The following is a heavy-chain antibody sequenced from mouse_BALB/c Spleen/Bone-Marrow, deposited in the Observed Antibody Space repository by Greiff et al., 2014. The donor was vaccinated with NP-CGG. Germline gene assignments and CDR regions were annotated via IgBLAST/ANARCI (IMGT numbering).Heavy chain of an antibody. CDR3: ARSGKVRNAMDY. CDR2: ISGYYGDA. D-gene: IGHD2-14*01. J-gene: IGHJ4*01. CDR1: GYTFTDYA. Sequence: QVQLQQSGAELVRPGVSVKSSCKGSGYTFTDYAIHWVKQSHAKSLEWIGLISGYYGDAIYNQKFKGKATMTVDKSSRTAYMDLARLTSEDSAIYYCARSGKVRNAMDYWGQGTSVTVSS. V-gene: IGHV1-67*01.